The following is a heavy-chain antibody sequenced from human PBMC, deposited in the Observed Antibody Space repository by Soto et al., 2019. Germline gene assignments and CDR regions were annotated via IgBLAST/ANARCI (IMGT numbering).Heavy chain of an antibody. V-gene: IGHV4-34*01. CDR1: GGSFSGYY. CDR3: ARGPTVHEYYYYYYMDV. J-gene: IGHJ6*03. CDR2: INHSGST. D-gene: IGHD4-4*01. Sequence: SETLSLTCAVYGGSFSGYYWSWIRQPPGKGLEWIGEINHSGSTNYNPSLKSRVTISVDTSRNQFSLKLSSVTAADTAVYYCARGPTVHEYYYYYYMDVWGKGTTVTVSS.